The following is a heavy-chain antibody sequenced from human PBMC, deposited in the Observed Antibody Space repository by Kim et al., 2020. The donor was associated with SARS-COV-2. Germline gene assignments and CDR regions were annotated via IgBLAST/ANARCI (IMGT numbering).Heavy chain of an antibody. V-gene: IGHV3-11*01. CDR1: GFTFSDYY. CDR2: ISSSGSTI. Sequence: GGSLRLSCAASGFTFSDYYMSWIRQAPGKGLEWVSYISSSGSTIYYADSVKGRFTISRDNAKNSLYLQMNSLRAEDTAVYYCARARMIWELPNWFDPWGQGTLVTVSS. J-gene: IGHJ5*02. CDR3: ARARMIWELPNWFDP. D-gene: IGHD1-26*01.